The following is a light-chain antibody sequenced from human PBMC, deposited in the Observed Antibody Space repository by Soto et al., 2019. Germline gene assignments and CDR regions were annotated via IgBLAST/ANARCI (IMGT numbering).Light chain of an antibody. CDR1: QSVSSSY. CDR3: QYYGSSSL. J-gene: IGKJ4*01. Sequence: EIVLTQSPGTLSLSPGERATLSCRASQSVSSSYLAWYQQKSGQAPRLLIYGASSRATGIPDRFSGSGSGTDFTLTISRLEPVDFAVYYCQYYGSSSLFGGGTKVEIK. V-gene: IGKV3-20*01. CDR2: GAS.